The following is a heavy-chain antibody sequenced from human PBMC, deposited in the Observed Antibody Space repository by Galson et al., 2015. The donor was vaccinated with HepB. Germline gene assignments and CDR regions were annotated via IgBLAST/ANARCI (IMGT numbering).Heavy chain of an antibody. CDR1: GFTFSSYA. J-gene: IGHJ3*02. CDR2: ISGSGGST. D-gene: IGHD3-3*01. Sequence: SLRLSCAASGFTFSSYAMSWVRQAPGKGLEWVSAISGSGGSTYYADSVKGRFTISRDNSKNTLYLQMNSLRAEDTAVYYCAKDWHSFPVYYDFWSGSQGSIGAFDIWGQGTMVTVSS. CDR3: AKDWHSFPVYYDFWSGSQGSIGAFDI. V-gene: IGHV3-23*01.